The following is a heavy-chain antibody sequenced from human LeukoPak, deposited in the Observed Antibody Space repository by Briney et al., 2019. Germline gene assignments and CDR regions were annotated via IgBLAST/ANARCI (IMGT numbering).Heavy chain of an antibody. J-gene: IGHJ4*02. CDR1: GFTFSSYA. Sequence: GGSLRLSCAASGFTFSSYAMSWVRQAPGKGLEWVSAISSTDAGTYHADSVRGRFTISRDSSKNTLYLQMNSLRAEDAAVYYCAKAPVTSCRGAYCYPFDYWGQGTLVTVSS. CDR2: ISSTDAGT. CDR3: AKAPVTSCRGAYCYPFDY. V-gene: IGHV3-23*01. D-gene: IGHD2-21*01.